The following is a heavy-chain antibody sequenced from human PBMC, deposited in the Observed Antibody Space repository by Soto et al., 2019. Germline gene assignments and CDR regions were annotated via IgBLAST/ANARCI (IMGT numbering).Heavy chain of an antibody. Sequence: SETLSLTCSVSSDSMNSGGYYWSWIRQHPGKGLEWIGYIYSNGDTYYNPSLKSRVTISVDTSKNKFSLNLTSVHDADTAVYYCARRGGSSSGYYYYAMDVWGKG. D-gene: IGHD6-6*01. CDR2: IYSNGDT. CDR1: SDSMNSGGYY. CDR3: ARRGGSSSGYYYYAMDV. V-gene: IGHV4-31*03. J-gene: IGHJ6*04.